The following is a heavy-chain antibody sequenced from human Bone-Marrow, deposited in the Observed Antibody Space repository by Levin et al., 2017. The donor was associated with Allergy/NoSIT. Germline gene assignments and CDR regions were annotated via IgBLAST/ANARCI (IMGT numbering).Heavy chain of an antibody. Sequence: GGSLRLSCAASGFIFSIYEVNWVRQAPGKGLEWVSYITNSGASTRYADSVKGRFTISRDNTDNSLYLQMDSLRADDTAVYYCARGAGIGDLWRGSPNWFDPWGQGTLVTVSS. CDR1: GFIFSIYE. J-gene: IGHJ5*02. V-gene: IGHV3-48*03. CDR3: ARGAGIGDLWRGSPNWFDP. CDR2: ITNSGAST. D-gene: IGHD3-3*01.